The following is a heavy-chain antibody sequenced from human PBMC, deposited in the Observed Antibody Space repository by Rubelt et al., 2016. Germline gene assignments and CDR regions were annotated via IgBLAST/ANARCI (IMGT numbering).Heavy chain of an antibody. V-gene: IGHV3-23*01. J-gene: IGHJ4*02. CDR1: GFTFSSYA. Sequence: EVQLLESGGGLVQPGGSLRLSCAASGFTFSSYAMSWVRQAPGKGLEWVYGSIGSGENTYYADAVKGRFTISRDNYKNTVYLLLTSLRDETTAIYYCAKADRWPHSCWGQGALVTVSS. CDR3: AKADRWPHSC. CDR2: SIGSGENT. D-gene: IGHD5-24*01.